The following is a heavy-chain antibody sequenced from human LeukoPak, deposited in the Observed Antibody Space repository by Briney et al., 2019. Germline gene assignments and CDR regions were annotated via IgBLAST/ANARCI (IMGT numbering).Heavy chain of an antibody. Sequence: PGGSLRLSCAASGFTVSQNYMSWVRQAPGRGLEWVSLIYADGATHYADSVKGRFTISRDNSKNTVYLEMNSLRPEDTAVYYCAREWTTGFDYWGQGTLVTVSS. CDR2: IYADGAT. D-gene: IGHD4-11*01. CDR3: AREWTTGFDY. V-gene: IGHV3-66*02. J-gene: IGHJ4*02. CDR1: GFTVSQNY.